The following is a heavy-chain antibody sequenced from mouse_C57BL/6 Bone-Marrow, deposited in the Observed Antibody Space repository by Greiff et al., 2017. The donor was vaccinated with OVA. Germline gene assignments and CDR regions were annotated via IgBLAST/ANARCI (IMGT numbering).Heavy chain of an antibody. CDR2: IDPETGGT. J-gene: IGHJ1*03. D-gene: IGHD1-1*01. CDR1: GYTFTDYE. V-gene: IGHV1-15*01. CDR3: TRETTVDWYFDV. Sequence: QVQLQQSGAELVRPGASVTLSCKASGYTFTDYEMHWVKQTPVHGLEWIGAIDPETGGTAYNQKFKGKAILTADKSSSTAYMELRSLTSEDSAVYYCTRETTVDWYFDVWGTGTTVTVSS.